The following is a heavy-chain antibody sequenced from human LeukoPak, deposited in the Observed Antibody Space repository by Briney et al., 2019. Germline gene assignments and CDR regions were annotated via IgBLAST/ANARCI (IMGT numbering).Heavy chain of an antibody. CDR1: GFTFGGYV. V-gene: IGHV3-23*01. Sequence: PGGSLRLSCAASGFTFGGYVMNWVRQAPGKGLAWVSSIPGSSDNTYYADSVKGRFTISRDNSRSTLYLQMNSLSREDTALYYCARRGGSNGWGDFDIWGQGTMVTVSS. D-gene: IGHD6-19*01. CDR3: ARRGGSNGWGDFDI. CDR2: IPGSSDNT. J-gene: IGHJ3*02.